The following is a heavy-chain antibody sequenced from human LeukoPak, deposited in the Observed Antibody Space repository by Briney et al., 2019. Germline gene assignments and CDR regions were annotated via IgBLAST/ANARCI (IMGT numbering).Heavy chain of an antibody. CDR3: ARALHSSGWPSIDY. CDR1: GGSISSYY. Sequence: SKTLSLTCTVSGGSISSYYWSWIRQPAGKGLEWIGRIYTSGSTNYNPSLKSRVTMSVDTSKNQFSLKLSSVTAADTAVYYCARALHSSGWPSIDYWGQGTLVTVSS. D-gene: IGHD6-19*01. J-gene: IGHJ4*02. CDR2: IYTSGST. V-gene: IGHV4-4*07.